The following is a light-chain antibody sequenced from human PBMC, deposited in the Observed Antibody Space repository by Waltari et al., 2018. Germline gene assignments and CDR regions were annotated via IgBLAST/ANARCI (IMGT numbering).Light chain of an antibody. Sequence: DIQMTQSPSSLSASVGDTVTITSRASQSISNWLDWYQQKPGQSPKLLIYQASSFQSGVLSGFGGSGAGTDFTLTIRSLQPEDLATYYWLQYTRSPYSFGQGTKVESK. CDR2: QAS. V-gene: IGKV1-5*03. J-gene: IGKJ2*03. CDR1: QSISNW. CDR3: LQYTRSPYS.